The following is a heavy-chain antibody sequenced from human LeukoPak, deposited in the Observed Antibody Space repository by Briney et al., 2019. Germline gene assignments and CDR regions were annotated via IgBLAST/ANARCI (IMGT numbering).Heavy chain of an antibody. CDR1: GHTFTGYY. CDR2: INPNSGGT. Sequence: GASVKVSCKASGHTFTGYYMHWVRQAPGQGLEWMGWINPNSGGTNYAQKFQGRVTMTRDTSISTAYMELSRLRSDDTAVYYCARGPSGDFWSGYLRGYFDYWGQGTLVTVSS. V-gene: IGHV1-2*02. CDR3: ARGPSGDFWSGYLRGYFDY. J-gene: IGHJ4*02. D-gene: IGHD3-3*01.